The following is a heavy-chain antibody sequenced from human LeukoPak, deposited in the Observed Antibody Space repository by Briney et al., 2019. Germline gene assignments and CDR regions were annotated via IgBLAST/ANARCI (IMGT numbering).Heavy chain of an antibody. D-gene: IGHD3-16*01. V-gene: IGHV4-39*01. CDR1: GGSINSSSYY. Sequence: SETLSLTCTVSGGSINSSSYYWGWIRQPPGKGLEWIGSIYYNGSTYYNPSLKSRVTISVDTSKNQFSLKLSSVTAADTAVYYCARHIKGLGSTKNDYFDYWGQGTLVTVSS. CDR2: IYYNGST. CDR3: ARHIKGLGSTKNDYFDY. J-gene: IGHJ4*02.